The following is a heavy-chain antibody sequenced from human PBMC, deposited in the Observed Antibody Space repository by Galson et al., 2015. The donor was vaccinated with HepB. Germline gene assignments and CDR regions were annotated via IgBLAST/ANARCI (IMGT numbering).Heavy chain of an antibody. CDR1: GDSVTSNSAV. CDR2: TYFRAKWHT. CDR3: AYGSDV. Sequence: CAISGDSVTSNSAVWNWIRQSPSRGLEWLRRTYFRAKWHTDYEISVKSRININADISQNQFSLQLSSVTSDDTAAYYCAYGSDVWGQGTTVIVSS. J-gene: IGHJ6*02. D-gene: IGHD4-17*01. V-gene: IGHV6-1*01.